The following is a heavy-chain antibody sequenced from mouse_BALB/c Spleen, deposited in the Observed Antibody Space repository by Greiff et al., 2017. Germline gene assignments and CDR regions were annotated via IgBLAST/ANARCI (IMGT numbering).Heavy chain of an antibody. CDR3: NAPYGYPFAD. Sequence: EVQLQQSGAELVRSGASVKLSCTASGFNIKDYYMHWVKQRPEQGLEWIGWIDPENGDTEYAPKFQGKATMTADTSSNTAYLQLSSLTSEDTAVCYCNAPYGYPFADWGQGTLVTVSA. CDR2: IDPENGDT. V-gene: IGHV14-4*02. J-gene: IGHJ3*01. D-gene: IGHD2-2*01. CDR1: GFNIKDYY.